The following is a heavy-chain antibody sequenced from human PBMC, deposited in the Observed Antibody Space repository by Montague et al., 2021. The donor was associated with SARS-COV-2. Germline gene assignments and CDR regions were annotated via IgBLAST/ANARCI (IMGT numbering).Heavy chain of an antibody. CDR3: ARESRSRWIGELRPGKDWFDP. CDR2: IYSSGST. Sequence: SETLPLTCTVSGGSISSYYWSWIRQPAGKGLEWIGRIYSSGSTNYNPSLKSRVTMSVDTSRNQFPLKLTSVTAADTAVYYCARESRSRWIGELRPGKDWFDPWGQGTLVTVSS. V-gene: IGHV4-4*07. D-gene: IGHD3-10*01. CDR1: GGSISSYY. J-gene: IGHJ5*02.